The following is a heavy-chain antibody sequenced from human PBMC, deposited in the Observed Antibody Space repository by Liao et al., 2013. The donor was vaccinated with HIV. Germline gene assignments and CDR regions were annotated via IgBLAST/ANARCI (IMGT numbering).Heavy chain of an antibody. D-gene: IGHD6-19*01. V-gene: IGHV4-61*02. CDR2: IFXRGNT. CDR3: ASERPSVAGPSIDAFVY. Sequence: QVQLQESGPGLVKPSQTLSLTCTVSGGSISSAGYYWGWIRQPAGKGLEWIGSIFXRGNTYYNPSLKSRVTISVDTSKNQFSLKLSSVTAADTAVYYCASERPSVAGPSIDAFVYLGPRDNRSPS. J-gene: IGHJ3*02. CDR1: GGSISSAGYY.